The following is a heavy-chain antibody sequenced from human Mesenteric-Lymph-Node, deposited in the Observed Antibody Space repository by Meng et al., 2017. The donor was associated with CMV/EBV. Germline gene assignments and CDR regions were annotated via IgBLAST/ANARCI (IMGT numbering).Heavy chain of an antibody. V-gene: IGHV4-4*02. Sequence: SLPCAVSGGSIISRNWWSCVRQPPGKGLVWIGEIYHSGSTNYNPSLKSRVTISVDKSKNQFSLKLSSVTAADTAVYYCASSSSPYSNWGQGTLVTVSS. CDR3: ASSSSPYSN. CDR1: GGSIISRNW. J-gene: IGHJ4*02. CDR2: IYHSGST. D-gene: IGHD1-26*01.